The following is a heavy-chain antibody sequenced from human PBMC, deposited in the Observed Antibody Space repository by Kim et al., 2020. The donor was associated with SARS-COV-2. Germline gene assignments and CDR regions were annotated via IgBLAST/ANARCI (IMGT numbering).Heavy chain of an antibody. CDR3: ARVGGYSGYDLDY. Sequence: AESVKCRFTITRDNSKNTLYLQMNGLRAEDTAVYYCARVGGYSGYDLDYWGQGTLVTVSS. V-gene: IGHV3-33*01. J-gene: IGHJ4*02. D-gene: IGHD5-12*01.